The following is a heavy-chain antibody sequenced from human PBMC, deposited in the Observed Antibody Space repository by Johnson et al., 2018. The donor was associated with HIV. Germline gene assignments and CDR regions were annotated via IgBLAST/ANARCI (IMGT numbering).Heavy chain of an antibody. D-gene: IGHD2-15*01. CDR2: ISYDGTYE. CDR1: GFTFSSYG. V-gene: IGHV3-30*03. J-gene: IGHJ3*02. Sequence: QVQLVESGGGVVQAGRSLRLSCAASGFTFSSYGMHWVRQAPGKGLEWVAVISYDGTYEFYADSVKGRFTISRDNSKSTLYLQMNSLRAEDTALYYCARAPGGSPRAAFDIWGQGTMVTVSS. CDR3: ARAPGGSPRAAFDI.